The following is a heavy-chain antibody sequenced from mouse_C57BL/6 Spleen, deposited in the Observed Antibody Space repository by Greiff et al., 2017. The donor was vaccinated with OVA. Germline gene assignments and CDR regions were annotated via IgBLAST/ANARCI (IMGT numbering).Heavy chain of an antibody. Sequence: VHLVESGAELVKPGASVKISCKASGYAFSSYWMNWVKQRPGKGLEWIGQIYPGDGDTNYNGKFKGKATLTADKSSSTAYMQLSSLTSEDSAVYFCARGGAYDYDFYFDYWGQGTTLTVSS. V-gene: IGHV1-80*01. CDR3: ARGGAYDYDFYFDY. D-gene: IGHD2-4*01. CDR1: GYAFSSYW. CDR2: IYPGDGDT. J-gene: IGHJ2*01.